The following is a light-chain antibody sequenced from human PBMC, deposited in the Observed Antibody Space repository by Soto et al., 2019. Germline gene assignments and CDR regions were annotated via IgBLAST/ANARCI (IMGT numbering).Light chain of an antibody. Sequence: QSLLTQPSSLSGSPGQSITISCTGTTSDVGVYDYVSWYQQHPGQAPKLLIYEVSNRPSGVSHRFSGSKSGNTASLSISGLQAEDEADDYCYSFTSGNTIYVFGTGTKVNVL. V-gene: IGLV2-14*01. CDR3: YSFTSGNTIYV. CDR2: EVS. CDR1: TSDVGVYDY. J-gene: IGLJ1*01.